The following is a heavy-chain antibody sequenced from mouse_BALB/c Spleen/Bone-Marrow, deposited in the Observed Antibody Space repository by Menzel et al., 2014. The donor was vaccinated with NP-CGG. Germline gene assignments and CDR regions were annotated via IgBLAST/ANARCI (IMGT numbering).Heavy chain of an antibody. D-gene: IGHD2-10*01. CDR1: GFSFSNYG. V-gene: IGHV5-9-2*01. Sequence: EVKLVESGGGLVKSGGSLKLSCAASGFSFSNYGMSWVRQTPERRLEWVATISGDGRYTFYSDSVKGRFTISRDNAKNNLYLQLSSLRSEDTALYYCARHAYYDQTEVSFVYCGQGTLVTVSA. CDR3: ARHAYYDQTEVSFVY. CDR2: ISGDGRYT. J-gene: IGHJ3*01.